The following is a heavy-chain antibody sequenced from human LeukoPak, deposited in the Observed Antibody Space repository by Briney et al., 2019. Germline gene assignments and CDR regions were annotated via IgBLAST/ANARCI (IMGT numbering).Heavy chain of an antibody. J-gene: IGHJ3*02. V-gene: IGHV3-20*04. CDR1: GFTFSSYS. CDR3: ARTLYPERWLQFDAFDI. D-gene: IGHD5-24*01. Sequence: PGGSLRLSCAASGFTFSSYSMNWVRQAPGKGLEWVSGINWNGGSTGYADSVKGRFTISRDNAKNSLYLQMSSLRAEDTALYYCARTLYPERWLQFDAFDIWGQGTMVTVSS. CDR2: INWNGGST.